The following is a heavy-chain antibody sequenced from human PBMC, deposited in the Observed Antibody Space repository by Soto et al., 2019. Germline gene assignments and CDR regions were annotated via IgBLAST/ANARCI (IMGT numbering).Heavy chain of an antibody. Sequence: EGQLVESGGGLVLPGESLRLSCAASGFIFSTYTLNWVRQAPGKGLEWVSYISAGSDAIHYADSVKGRFTVSRDNAKNSLFLQMNSLRDEDTAVYYCARLYTTSRVGAWFDPWGQGTLVTVSS. CDR2: ISAGSDAI. CDR1: GFIFSTYT. D-gene: IGHD3-16*01. CDR3: ARLYTTSRVGAWFDP. V-gene: IGHV3-48*02. J-gene: IGHJ5*02.